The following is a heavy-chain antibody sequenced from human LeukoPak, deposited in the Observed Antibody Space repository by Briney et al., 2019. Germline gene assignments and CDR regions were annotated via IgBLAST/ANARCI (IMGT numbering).Heavy chain of an antibody. J-gene: IGHJ1*01. CDR2: IIPIFGTA. CDR1: GGTFSSYA. CDR3: AREGSYYYGSGSYYKGYFQH. D-gene: IGHD3-10*01. V-gene: IGHV1-69*13. Sequence: GASVKVSCKASGGTFSSYAISWVRQAPGQGLEWMGGIIPIFGTANYAQTFQGRVTITADEYTSTAYMELSSLRSEDTAVYYCAREGSYYYGSGSYYKGYFQHWGQGTLVTVSS.